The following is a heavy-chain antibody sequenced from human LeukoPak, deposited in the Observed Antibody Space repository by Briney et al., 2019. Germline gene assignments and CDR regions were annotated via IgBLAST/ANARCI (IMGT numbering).Heavy chain of an antibody. D-gene: IGHD6-13*01. Sequence: GASVKASCKASGYTFTGYYIHWVRQAPGQGLEWMGWINPNSGGTNYAQKFQGRVTMTRDTSISTAYMELSRLRSDDTAVYYCARASTYSSRMNWFDPWGQGTLVTVSS. CDR1: GYTFTGYY. CDR3: ARASTYSSRMNWFDP. J-gene: IGHJ5*02. CDR2: INPNSGGT. V-gene: IGHV1-2*02.